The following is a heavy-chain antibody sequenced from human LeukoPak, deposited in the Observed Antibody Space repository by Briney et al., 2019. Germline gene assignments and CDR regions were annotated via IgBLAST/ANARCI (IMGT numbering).Heavy chain of an antibody. CDR2: ISGSGGST. CDR3: AKVDSVVIHFDY. Sequence: GGSLRLSCAASGFTFSSYAMSWVRQAPGKGLEWVSAISGSGGSTYYADPVKGRFTISRDNSKNTLYLQMNSLRAEDTAVYYCAKVDSVVIHFDYWGQGTLVTVSS. D-gene: IGHD3-22*01. J-gene: IGHJ4*02. V-gene: IGHV3-23*01. CDR1: GFTFSSYA.